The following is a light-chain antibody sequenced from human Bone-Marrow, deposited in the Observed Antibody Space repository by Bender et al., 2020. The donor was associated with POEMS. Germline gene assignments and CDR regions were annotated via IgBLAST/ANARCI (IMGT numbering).Light chain of an antibody. CDR1: SRDVGSFDL. V-gene: IGLV2-23*02. J-gene: IGLJ3*02. CDR3: GSYAGDSTLV. CDR2: GVS. Sequence: QSALTQPASMFGSPGQSITISCTGSSRDVGSFDLVSWFQQPPGKAPKLMISGVSKRASGVSSRFAASKSGNTGSLTISGLQSDDEANYYCGSYAGDSTLVFGGGTKLTVL.